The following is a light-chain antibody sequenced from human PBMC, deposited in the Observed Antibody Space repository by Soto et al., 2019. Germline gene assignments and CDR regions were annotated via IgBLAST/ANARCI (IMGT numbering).Light chain of an antibody. CDR2: GAS. J-gene: IGKJ1*01. CDR1: QSVSSSY. CDR3: QQYGSSLPWA. Sequence: EIVITQSPATLSVSPGERATLSCRASQSVSSSYLAWYQQKPGQAPRLLIYGASSRATGIPDRFSGSGSGTDFTLTISRLEPEDFAVYYCQQYGSSLPWAFGQGTKVDIK. V-gene: IGKV3-20*01.